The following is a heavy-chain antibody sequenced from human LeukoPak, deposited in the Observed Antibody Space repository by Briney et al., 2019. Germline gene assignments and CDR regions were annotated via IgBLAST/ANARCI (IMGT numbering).Heavy chain of an antibody. D-gene: IGHD3-3*01. CDR3: ASQLRFLEWLSRPRLYMDV. J-gene: IGHJ6*03. CDR2: IYYSGSP. V-gene: IGHV4-39*01. CDR1: GGSNSSSSYY. Sequence: PSETLSLTCTVSGGSNSSSSYYWGWIRQPPGKGLEWIGSIYYSGSPYYNPSLKSRVTISVDTSKNQFSLKLSSVTAADTAVYYRASQLRFLEWLSRPRLYMDVWGKGTTVTVSS.